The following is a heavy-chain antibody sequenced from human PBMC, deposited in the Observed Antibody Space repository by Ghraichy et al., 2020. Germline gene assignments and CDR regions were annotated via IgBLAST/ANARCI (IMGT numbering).Heavy chain of an antibody. D-gene: IGHD3-22*01. V-gene: IGHV3-23*01. Sequence: GGSLRLSCAVSGFSFRNYAMSWVRQAPGKGLEWVSGISGSGGGTKYADSVKGRFTISRDNSKNTVYLQMTSLRAEDTAVYYCVKDRTNPDITMIVVVVSGCFDNWGQGTLVTVSS. CDR1: GFSFRNYA. J-gene: IGHJ4*02. CDR3: VKDRTNPDITMIVVVVSGCFDN. CDR2: ISGSGGGT.